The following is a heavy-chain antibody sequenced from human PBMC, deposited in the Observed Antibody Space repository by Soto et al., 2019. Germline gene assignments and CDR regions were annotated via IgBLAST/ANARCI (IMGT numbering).Heavy chain of an antibody. V-gene: IGHV3-30*18. J-gene: IGHJ4*02. CDR1: GFTFSSYG. Sequence: PVGSLRLSGAASGFTFSSYGMHWVRQAPGKGLEWVAVISYDGSNKYYADSVKGRFTISRDNSKNTLYLQMNSLRAEDTAVYYCAKSDMVRGVIITYYFDYWGQGTLVTVSS. D-gene: IGHD3-10*01. CDR2: ISYDGSNK. CDR3: AKSDMVRGVIITYYFDY.